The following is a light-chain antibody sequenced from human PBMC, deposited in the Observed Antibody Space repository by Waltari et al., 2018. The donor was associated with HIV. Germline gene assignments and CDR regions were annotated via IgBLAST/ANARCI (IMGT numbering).Light chain of an antibody. CDR3: SSYISNFVV. V-gene: IGLV2-14*01. CDR2: DVS. CDR1: NRDVGGYKY. J-gene: IGLJ2*01. Sequence: QSALTQPASVSGSPGQSIPISCPGTNRDVGGYKYVSWYQQHPGKAPKLMIYDVSNRPSGVSNRFSGSKSDNTASLTISGLQAEDEADYYCSSYISNFVVFGGGTKLTVL.